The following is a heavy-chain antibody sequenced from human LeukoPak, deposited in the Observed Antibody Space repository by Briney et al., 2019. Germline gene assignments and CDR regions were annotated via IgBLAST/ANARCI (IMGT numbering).Heavy chain of an antibody. D-gene: IGHD6-19*01. CDR1: GFSFSGYS. J-gene: IGHJ5*02. CDR2: ISKSGSNI. Sequence: GGSLRLSCAASGFSFSGYSMNRVRQAPGKGLEWVSFISKSGSNIYYADSVRGRFTISRDNDGNSLYLQMNSLRDEDTALYYCASLHHLPRGGVPVTISWGQGTLVTVSS. V-gene: IGHV3-48*02. CDR3: ASLHHLPRGGVPVTIS.